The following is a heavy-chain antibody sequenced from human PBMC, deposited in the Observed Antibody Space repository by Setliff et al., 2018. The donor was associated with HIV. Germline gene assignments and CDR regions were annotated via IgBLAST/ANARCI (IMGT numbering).Heavy chain of an antibody. D-gene: IGHD5-12*01. CDR2: MYHTGST. CDR1: GNSISRGCY. Sequence: NPSETLSLTCAVSGNSISRGCYWGWIRQPPGKWLEWIGSMYHTGSTYYSPSLNSRFTISVDTSKNQFSLNLRSVTAADTALYYCARQPLYNDYDWRSYYFDYWGQGSLVTVSS. V-gene: IGHV4-38-2*01. CDR3: ARQPLYNDYDWRSYYFDY. J-gene: IGHJ4*02.